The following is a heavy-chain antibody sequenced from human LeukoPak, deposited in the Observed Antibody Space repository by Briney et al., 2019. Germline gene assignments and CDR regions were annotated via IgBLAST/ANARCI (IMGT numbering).Heavy chain of an antibody. Sequence: SETLSLTCTVSGGSISSSSYYWGWIRQPPGKGLEWIGSIYYSGSTYYNPSLKSRVTISVDTSKNQFSLKLSSVTAADTAVYYCARLEVYCSSTSCYRWFDPWGRGTLVTVSS. CDR2: IYYSGST. V-gene: IGHV4-39*01. CDR1: GGSISSSSYY. CDR3: ARLEVYCSSTSCYRWFDP. J-gene: IGHJ5*02. D-gene: IGHD2-2*01.